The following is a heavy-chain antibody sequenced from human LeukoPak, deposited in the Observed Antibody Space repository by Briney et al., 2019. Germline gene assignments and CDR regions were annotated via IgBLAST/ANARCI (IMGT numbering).Heavy chain of an antibody. D-gene: IGHD6-13*01. J-gene: IGHJ4*02. CDR1: GYTFTSYA. CDR3: AREGGIAAAGIPGRWNY. V-gene: IGHV7-4-1*02. Sequence: ASVKVSCKASGYTFTSYAMDWVRQAPGQGLEWMGWINTNTGNPTYAQGFTGRFVFSLDTSVSTAYLQISSLKAEDTAVYYCAREGGIAAAGIPGRWNYWGQGTLVTVSS. CDR2: INTNTGNP.